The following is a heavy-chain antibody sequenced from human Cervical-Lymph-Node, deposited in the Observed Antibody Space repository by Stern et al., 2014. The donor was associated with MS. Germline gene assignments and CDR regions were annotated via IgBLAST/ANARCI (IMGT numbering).Heavy chain of an antibody. V-gene: IGHV3-33*01. J-gene: IGHJ6*02. D-gene: IGHD2-15*01. Sequence: VQLVESGGGVVQPGGSLRLSCAASGFTFSSCGMHWVRQAPGKGLEWVAVIWDDGSNAYYADSVRGRFTVSRDNSKNTLYLQMNSLRVEDTAVYYCARDLRGGSVVVAGQGAYYYYYGMDVWGQGTTVTVSS. CDR3: ARDLRGGSVVVAGQGAYYYYYGMDV. CDR2: IWDDGSNA. CDR1: GFTFSSCG.